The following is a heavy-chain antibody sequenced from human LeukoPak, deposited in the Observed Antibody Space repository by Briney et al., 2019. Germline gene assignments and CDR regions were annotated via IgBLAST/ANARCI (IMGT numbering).Heavy chain of an antibody. CDR2: IIPIFGTP. J-gene: IGHJ4*02. V-gene: IGHV1-69*05. CDR1: GGTVTTYT. Sequence: GASVKVSCKASGGTVTTYTLTWVRQAPGQGLEWMGGIIPIFGTPNYAQKLQGRVTLTTDTSTSTAYMEVRSLRSDDTAVYYCASMSGYYPSYYFDYWGQGTLVTVSS. CDR3: ASMSGYYPSYYFDY. D-gene: IGHD3-3*01.